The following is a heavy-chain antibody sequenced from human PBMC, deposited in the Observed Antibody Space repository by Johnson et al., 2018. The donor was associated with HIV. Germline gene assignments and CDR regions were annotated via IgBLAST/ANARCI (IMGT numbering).Heavy chain of an antibody. CDR1: GFTFSSYD. V-gene: IGHV3-7*05. CDR2: IKQDGSEK. CDR3: ARESTATRGDAFDI. Sequence: VQLVESGGGVVQPGRSLRLSCAASGFTFSSYDMHWVRQATGKGLEWVANIKQDGSEKHYVDSVKGRFTISRDNAKNSLYLQMNSLRAEDTALYYCARESTATRGDAFDIWGQGTMVTVSS. D-gene: IGHD4-17*01. J-gene: IGHJ3*02.